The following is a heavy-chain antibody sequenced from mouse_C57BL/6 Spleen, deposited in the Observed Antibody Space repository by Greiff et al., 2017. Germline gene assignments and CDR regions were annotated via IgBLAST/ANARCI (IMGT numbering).Heavy chain of an antibody. Sequence: VQLQQPGAELVKPGASVKMSCKASGYTFTSYWITWVKQRPGQGLEWIGDIYPGSGSTNYNEKFKSKATLSVDTSSSTAYMQLSSLTSEDSAVYYSARTLYGREGYFDVWGTGTTVTVSS. V-gene: IGHV1-55*01. CDR2: IYPGSGST. CDR3: ARTLYGREGYFDV. CDR1: GYTFTSYW. J-gene: IGHJ1*03. D-gene: IGHD1-1*01.